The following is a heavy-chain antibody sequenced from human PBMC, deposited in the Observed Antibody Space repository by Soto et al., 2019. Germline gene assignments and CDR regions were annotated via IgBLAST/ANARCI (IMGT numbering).Heavy chain of an antibody. Sequence: QVQVVESGGGVVQPGRSLRLSCAASGFTFSSYGMHWVRQAPGKGLEWVAVISYDGSKKYYADSVKGRFTISRDNSKNPLDLQMNSLRSEDTAVYYCAKCLPAIYWGQGTLVTVSS. D-gene: IGHD2-2*01. J-gene: IGHJ4*02. V-gene: IGHV3-30*18. CDR3: AKCLPAIY. CDR1: GFTFSSYG. CDR2: ISYDGSKK.